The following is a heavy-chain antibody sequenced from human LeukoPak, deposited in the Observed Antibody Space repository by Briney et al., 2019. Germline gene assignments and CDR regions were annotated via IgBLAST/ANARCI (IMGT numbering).Heavy chain of an antibody. Sequence: GESLQISCKGSGYSFTSYWIGWVRQMPGKGLEWMGIIYPGDSDTRYSPSSQGQVTISADKSISTAYLQWSSLKASDTAMYYCARSIAAAGPPFDYWGQGTLVTVSS. V-gene: IGHV5-51*01. D-gene: IGHD6-13*01. CDR2: IYPGDSDT. CDR3: ARSIAAAGPPFDY. J-gene: IGHJ4*02. CDR1: GYSFTSYW.